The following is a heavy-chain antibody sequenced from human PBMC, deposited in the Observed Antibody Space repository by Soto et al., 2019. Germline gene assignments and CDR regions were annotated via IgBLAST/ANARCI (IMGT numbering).Heavy chain of an antibody. J-gene: IGHJ6*02. CDR3: AKGGAIVAAGTRVYLYNAMDV. D-gene: IGHD1-26*01. CDR1: GYTFTGYY. V-gene: IGHV1-2*02. Sequence: ASVKVSCKASGYTFTGYYVHWVRQAPGQGLEWMGWINPNSGDTYLAQRFQGRVTMNRDTSIGTAYLELRGLTSDDTAEYYCAKGGAIVAAGTRVYLYNAMDVWGQGTTVTVSS. CDR2: INPNSGDT.